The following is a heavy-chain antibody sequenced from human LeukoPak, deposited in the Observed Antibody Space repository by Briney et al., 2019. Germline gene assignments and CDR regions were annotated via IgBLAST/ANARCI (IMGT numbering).Heavy chain of an antibody. CDR3: ARGQLLFLY. J-gene: IGHJ4*02. Sequence: PSETLSLTCTVSGASISDYYWTWIRQPPGKGLEWIGYSDTSGSTNYSPSLKCRVTISIDTSKNQFSLKLTSVTAADTAVYYCARGQLLFLYWGQGTLVTVSS. CDR1: GASISDYY. V-gene: IGHV4-4*09. D-gene: IGHD2-21*02. CDR2: SDTSGST.